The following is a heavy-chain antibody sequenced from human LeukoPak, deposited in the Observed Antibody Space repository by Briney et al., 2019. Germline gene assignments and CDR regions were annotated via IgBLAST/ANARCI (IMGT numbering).Heavy chain of an antibody. D-gene: IGHD2-15*01. V-gene: IGHV3-7*01. CDR3: ARGYCSGGNCLKSDY. J-gene: IGHJ4*02. CDR2: IKQDGSEK. CDR1: GFTFSSYW. Sequence: QAGGSLRLSCAASGFTFSSYWMSWVRQAPGKGLEWVANIKQDGSEKYYVDSVKGRFTISRDNAKNSLYLQMNSLRAEDTAVYYCARGYCSGGNCLKSDYWGQGTLVTVSS.